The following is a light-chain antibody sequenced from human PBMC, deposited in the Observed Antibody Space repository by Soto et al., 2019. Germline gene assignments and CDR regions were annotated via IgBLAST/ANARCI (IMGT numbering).Light chain of an antibody. CDR3: QHRSNWSGRT. CDR2: DAS. Sequence: EIVLTQSPATLSLSPGERATLSCRASQSVSSYLAWYQQKPGQAPRLLIYDASNRATGIPARFSGSGSGTDFTLTISSLAPEDFAVYYCQHRSNWSGRTFGGGTKVEIK. CDR1: QSVSSY. J-gene: IGKJ4*01. V-gene: IGKV3-11*01.